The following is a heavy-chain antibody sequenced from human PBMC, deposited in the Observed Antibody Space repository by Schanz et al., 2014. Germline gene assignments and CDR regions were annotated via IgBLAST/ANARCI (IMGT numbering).Heavy chain of an antibody. CDR1: GYTTFTDYY. D-gene: IGHD2-15*01. CDR2: INPDSGNT. Sequence: QVQLVQSGGEMKKPGASVKVSCKASGYTTFTDYYIHWVRQAPGQGLEWMGWINPDSGNTGYAQKFQGRVTMTRNTSISTAYMELSSLRSEDTAVYYCARGRGCTGGSCYSWFDLWGQGTLVTVSS. CDR3: ARGRGCTGGSCYSWFDL. V-gene: IGHV1-8*02. J-gene: IGHJ5*02.